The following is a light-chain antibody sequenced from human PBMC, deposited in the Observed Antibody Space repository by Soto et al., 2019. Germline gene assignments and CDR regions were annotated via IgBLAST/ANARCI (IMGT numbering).Light chain of an antibody. V-gene: IGKV3-15*01. CDR1: QSVSSN. CDR3: QQYNNWPPLT. Sequence: EIGMTQSPATLSVSPGERATLSGRASQSVSSNLAWYKQKPGQAPRLLIYGASTRATGIPARFRGRGSGTELTLTISSLESEDFAVYYCQQYNNWPPLTLGQGTKVEIK. CDR2: GAS. J-gene: IGKJ1*01.